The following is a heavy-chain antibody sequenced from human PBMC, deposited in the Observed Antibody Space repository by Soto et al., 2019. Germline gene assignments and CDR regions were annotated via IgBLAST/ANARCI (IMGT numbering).Heavy chain of an antibody. CDR2: ITPSGGNT. D-gene: IGHD2-8*01. V-gene: IGHV3-23*01. CDR1: GFSFSTYA. J-gene: IGHJ6*03. CDR3: AGRYCPNGVCYTNYYYYMGI. Sequence: EVQLLESGGGLVQPGGSLRLSCAASGFSFSTYAMTWVRQAPGKGLEWVSTITPSGGNTYYADSVKVRFTITRDNSENTLYLHMNSLRAEDTAVYYCAGRYCPNGVCYTNYYYYMGIWGEGTTVTVSS.